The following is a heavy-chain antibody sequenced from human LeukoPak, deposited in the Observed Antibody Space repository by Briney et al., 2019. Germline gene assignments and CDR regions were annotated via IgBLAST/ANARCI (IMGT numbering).Heavy chain of an antibody. J-gene: IGHJ4*02. Sequence: SVKVPCKASGGTFSSYAISWVRQAPGQGLEWMGRIIPILGTANYAQKFQGRVTITADKSTSTAYMELSSLRSEDTAVYYCASGQFYYGSGSYFIHWGQGTLVTVSS. CDR1: GGTFSSYA. D-gene: IGHD3-10*01. V-gene: IGHV1-69*04. CDR3: ASGQFYYGSGSYFIH. CDR2: IIPILGTA.